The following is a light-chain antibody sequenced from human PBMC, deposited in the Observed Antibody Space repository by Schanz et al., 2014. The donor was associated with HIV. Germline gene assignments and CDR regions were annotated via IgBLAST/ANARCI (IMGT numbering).Light chain of an antibody. CDR2: AVS. V-gene: IGKV1-6*02. CDR1: QDVRGD. J-gene: IGKJ2*01. CDR3: LQYDDESYT. Sequence: AIQMTQSPSSLSASVGDRVTLTCRASQDVRGDLGWYQQKPGKAPKLLIYAVSTLQSGVPSRFSGSGSGTDFALTISSLQPDDFATYYCLQYDDESYTFGQGTKLEIK.